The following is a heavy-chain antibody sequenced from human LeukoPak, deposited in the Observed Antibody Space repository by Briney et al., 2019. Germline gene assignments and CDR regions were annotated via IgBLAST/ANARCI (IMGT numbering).Heavy chain of an antibody. D-gene: IGHD3-10*01. CDR2: IYYSGST. V-gene: IGHV4-39*01. Sequence: SETLSLTCTVSGGSISSSSYYWGWIRQPPGKGLEWIGSIYYSGSTYYNPSLKSRVTISVDTSKNQFSLKLSSVTAADTAVYYCARHLLWFGELRRILNWFDPWGQGTLVTVSS. J-gene: IGHJ5*02. CDR1: GGSISSSSYY. CDR3: ARHLLWFGELRRILNWFDP.